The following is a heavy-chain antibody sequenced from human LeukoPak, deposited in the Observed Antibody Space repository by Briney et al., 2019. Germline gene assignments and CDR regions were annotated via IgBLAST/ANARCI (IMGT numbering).Heavy chain of an antibody. CDR3: ARLVRDAFDI. D-gene: IGHD4/OR15-4a*01. CDR1: GGSISSYY. CDR2: IYTRGST. Sequence: KSSETLSLTCTVSGGSISSYYWSWIRQPAGKGLEWIGLIYTRGSTNDNPSLKSRVTMSVDTSKNQISLKLSSVTAADTAVYYCARLVRDAFDIWGQGTMVTVSS. J-gene: IGHJ3*02. V-gene: IGHV4-4*07.